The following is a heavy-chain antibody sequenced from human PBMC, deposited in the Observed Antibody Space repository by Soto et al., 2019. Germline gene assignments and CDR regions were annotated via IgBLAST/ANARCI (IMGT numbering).Heavy chain of an antibody. CDR2: TYYRSKWYN. Sequence: PSQTLSLTCAISGDSVSSNSAAWNWIRQSPSRGLEWLGRTYYRSKWYNDYAVSVKSRITINPDTSKNQFSLQLNSVTPEDTAVYYCARGHPGGTSMRYSGYGPPPDYYYLDVWGRGTTVTGSS. CDR3: ARGHPGGTSMRYSGYGPPPDYYYLDV. J-gene: IGHJ6*03. V-gene: IGHV6-1*01. CDR1: GDSVSSNSAA. D-gene: IGHD5-12*01.